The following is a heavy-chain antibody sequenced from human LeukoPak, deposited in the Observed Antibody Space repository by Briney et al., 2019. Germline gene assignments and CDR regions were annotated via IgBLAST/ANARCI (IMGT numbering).Heavy chain of an antibody. CDR1: GYTFTSYD. Sequence: GASGKLCCKASGYTFTSYDINWVRQATGQGLEWMGWMNPNSGNTGYAQKFQGRVTITRNTSISTAYMELSSLRSEDTAVYYCARGFRGSGIPGIGYWGQGTLVTVSS. D-gene: IGHD3-10*01. J-gene: IGHJ4*02. V-gene: IGHV1-8*03. CDR3: ARGFRGSGIPGIGY. CDR2: MNPNSGNT.